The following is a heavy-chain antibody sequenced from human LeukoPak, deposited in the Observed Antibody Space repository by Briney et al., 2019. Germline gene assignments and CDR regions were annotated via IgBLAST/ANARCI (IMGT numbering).Heavy chain of an antibody. V-gene: IGHV4-59*08. CDR1: GGSISSYY. J-gene: IGHJ6*03. CDR3: ARVGATGYYYYYMDV. CDR2: IYYSGST. Sequence: NSSETLSLTCTVSGGSISSYYWSWIRQSPGKGLEWIGYIYYSGSTNYNPSLKSRVTISVDTSKNQFSLKLSSVTAADTAVYYCARVGATGYYYYYMDVWGKGTTVTVSS. D-gene: IGHD1-26*01.